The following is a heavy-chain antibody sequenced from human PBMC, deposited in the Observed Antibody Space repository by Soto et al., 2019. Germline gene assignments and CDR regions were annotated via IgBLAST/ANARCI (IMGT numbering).Heavy chain of an antibody. V-gene: IGHV4-34*01. J-gene: IGHJ6*03. CDR3: ARGGNSLPLLGYYYMDV. Sequence: PSETLSLTCAVYGGSFSGYYWSWIRQPPGKGLEWIGEINHSGSTNYNPSLKSRVTISVDTSKNQFSLKLSSVTAADTAVYYCARGGNSLPLLGYYYMDVWGKGTTVTVSS. CDR2: INHSGST. CDR1: GGSFSGYY. D-gene: IGHD3-16*01.